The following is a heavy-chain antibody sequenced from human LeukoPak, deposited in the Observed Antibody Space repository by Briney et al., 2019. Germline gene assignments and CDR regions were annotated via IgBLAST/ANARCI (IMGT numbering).Heavy chain of an antibody. CDR3: ANPPRDNYDFWSGYHYDY. CDR1: GFTFSDYY. CDR2: ISSSGSTI. V-gene: IGHV3-11*04. D-gene: IGHD3-3*01. Sequence: GGSLRLSCAASGFTFSDYYMSWIRQAPGKGLEWVSYISSSGSTIYYADSVKGRFTISRDNAKNTLYLQMNSLRAEDTAVYYCANPPRDNYDFWSGYHYDYWGQGTLVTVSS. J-gene: IGHJ4*02.